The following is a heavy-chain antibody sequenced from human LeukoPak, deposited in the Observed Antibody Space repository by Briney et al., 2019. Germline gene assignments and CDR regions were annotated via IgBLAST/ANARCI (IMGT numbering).Heavy chain of an antibody. V-gene: IGHV3-23*01. CDR3: AEVGSHSSSCNPFDS. CDR1: GFTLSSYA. D-gene: IGHD6-13*01. Sequence: GGSLRLSYAASGFTLSSYAMSWVRQAPGKGLEGVSAISGSGGSTYYADSVKGRFTISRDNSKNTLYLQMNSLRAEDTAVYYSAEVGSHSSSCNPFDSRGQRTLVTVSS. J-gene: IGHJ4*02. CDR2: ISGSGGST.